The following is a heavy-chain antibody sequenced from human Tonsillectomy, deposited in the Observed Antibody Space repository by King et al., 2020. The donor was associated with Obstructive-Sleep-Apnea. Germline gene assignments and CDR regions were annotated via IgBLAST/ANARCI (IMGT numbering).Heavy chain of an antibody. CDR3: ARGGDGGNYFDY. CDR2: INHSGST. CDR1: GGSFSGYY. Sequence: VQLQQWGAGLLKPSETLSLTCAVYGGSFSGYYWSWIRQPPGKGLAWIGEINHSGSTNYNPSLKSRVTISVDTPKNQFSLKLSSVTTADTSVYYCARGGDGGNYFDYWGQGTLVTVSS. D-gene: IGHD4-23*01. J-gene: IGHJ4*02. V-gene: IGHV4-34*01.